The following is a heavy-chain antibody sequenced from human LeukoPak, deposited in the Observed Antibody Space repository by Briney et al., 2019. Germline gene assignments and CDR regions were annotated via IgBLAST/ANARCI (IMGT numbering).Heavy chain of an antibody. V-gene: IGHV3-30*03. Sequence: GGSLRLSCAASGFTFSSYGMHWVRQAPGKGLEWVAVISYDGSNKYYADSVKGRFTISRDNSKNTLYLQMNSLRAEDTAVYYCARTRGEAVAAPFDSWGQGTLVTVSS. J-gene: IGHJ4*02. CDR3: ARTRGEAVAAPFDS. CDR1: GFTFSSYG. D-gene: IGHD6-19*01. CDR2: ISYDGSNK.